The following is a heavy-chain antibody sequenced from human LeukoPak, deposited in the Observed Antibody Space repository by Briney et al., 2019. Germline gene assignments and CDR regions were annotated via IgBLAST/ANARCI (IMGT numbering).Heavy chain of an antibody. CDR1: GFTFSTYA. CDR3: ARSSSGWYYGLYYFDY. CDR2: ISGSGGST. Sequence: PGGSLRLSCAASGFTFSTYAMSWVRQAPGKGLEWVSAISGSGGSTYYPDSVKGRFTISRDNSKNTLYLQMNSLRAEDTAVYYCARSSSGWYYGLYYFDYWGQGTLVTVSS. V-gene: IGHV3-23*01. D-gene: IGHD6-19*01. J-gene: IGHJ4*02.